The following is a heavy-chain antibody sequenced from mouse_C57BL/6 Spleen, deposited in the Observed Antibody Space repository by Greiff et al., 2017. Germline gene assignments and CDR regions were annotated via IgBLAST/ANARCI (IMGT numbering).Heavy chain of an antibody. J-gene: IGHJ3*01. CDR2: IWGGGGT. CDR3: AKHGIYYDYDAWFAY. V-gene: IGHV2-9*01. Sequence: VKLMESGPGLVAPSQSLSITCTVSGFSLTSYGVDWVRQPPGKGLEWLGVIWGGGGTNYNSAPMSSLSISKDNAKSQVFLKMNSLQTDDTAMYYVAKHGIYYDYDAWFAYWGQGTLVTVSA. CDR1: GFSLTSYG. D-gene: IGHD2-4*01.